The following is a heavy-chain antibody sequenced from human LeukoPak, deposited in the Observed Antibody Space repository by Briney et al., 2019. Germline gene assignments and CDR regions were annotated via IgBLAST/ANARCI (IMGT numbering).Heavy chain of an antibody. CDR2: ISSSSSYI. J-gene: IGHJ3*02. Sequence: PGGSLRLSCAASGFTFSNYGMHWVRQAPGKGLEWVSSISSSSSYIYYADSVKGRFTISRDNAKNSLYLQMNSLRAEDTAVYYCARDLRMGGIDAFDIWGQGTMVTVSS. V-gene: IGHV3-21*01. CDR1: GFTFSNYG. CDR3: ARDLRMGGIDAFDI. D-gene: IGHD3-16*01.